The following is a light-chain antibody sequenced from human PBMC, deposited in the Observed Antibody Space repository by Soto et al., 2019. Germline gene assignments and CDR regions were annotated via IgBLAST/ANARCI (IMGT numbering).Light chain of an antibody. CDR3: QQYNNWPWT. Sequence: EIVLTQSPGTLSLSPGERATLSCRASQSGSDSYLAWYQQKPGQPPRLLIYGVSSRGYGIPDRFSGSRSGTDFTLTISSLQSEDFAVYYCQQYNNWPWTFGQGTKVDIK. V-gene: IGKV3-20*01. CDR1: QSGSDSY. CDR2: GVS. J-gene: IGKJ1*01.